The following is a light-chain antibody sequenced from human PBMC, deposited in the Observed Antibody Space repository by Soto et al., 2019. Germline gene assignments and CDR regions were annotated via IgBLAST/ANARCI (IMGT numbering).Light chain of an antibody. J-gene: IGLJ3*02. CDR1: NIGSKS. CDR3: QVWDSRSDHWV. Sequence: SYELTQPPSVSVAPGKTARITCGGNNIGSKSVHWYQQKQGQAPVLVIYYDSDRPSGIPERFSGSNSGNTATLTISRVEAGDEADYYCQVWDSRSDHWVFGGGTKLTVL. CDR2: YDS. V-gene: IGLV3-21*04.